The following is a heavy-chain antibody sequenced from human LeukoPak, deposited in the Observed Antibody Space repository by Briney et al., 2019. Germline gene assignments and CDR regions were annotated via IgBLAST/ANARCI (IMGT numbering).Heavy chain of an antibody. CDR3: ARDRARKQWLVRDYFDY. Sequence: PGGSLRLSCAASGFTFSSYAMHWVRQAPGKGLEWVAVISYDGSNKYYADSVKGRFTISRDNSKNTLYLQMNSLRAEDTAVYYCARDRARKQWLVRDYFDYWGQGTLVTVSS. J-gene: IGHJ4*02. D-gene: IGHD6-19*01. CDR1: GFTFSSYA. V-gene: IGHV3-30-3*01. CDR2: ISYDGSNK.